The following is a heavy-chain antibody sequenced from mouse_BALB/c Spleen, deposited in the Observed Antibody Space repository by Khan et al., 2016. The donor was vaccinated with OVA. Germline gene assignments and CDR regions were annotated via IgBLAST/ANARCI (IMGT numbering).Heavy chain of an antibody. J-gene: IGHJ4*01. CDR1: GYTFTSHT. CDR2: INPRSG. V-gene: IGHV1-4*01. Sequence: QVQLKQSGAELARPGASVKMSCKASGYTFTSHTMHWIKQRPGQGLEWIGYINPRSGYNQKLNDKATLTADISSSTAYMQLSSLTTENSAVYYGRKRETEYALDYWGQGTSVTVSA. CDR3: RKRETEYALDY.